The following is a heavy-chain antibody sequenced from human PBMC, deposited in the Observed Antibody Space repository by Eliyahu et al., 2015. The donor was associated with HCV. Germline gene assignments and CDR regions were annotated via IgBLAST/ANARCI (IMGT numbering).Heavy chain of an antibody. CDR1: GFTFGSYG. D-gene: IGHD2-15*01. CDR3: AKACLGGGNCFYIDS. Sequence: QVQLVESGGGVVQPGRSLRXSCAVXGFTFGSYGMHWVRQAPGKGLDWVAVISSDGSRTXYAGSVKGRFTISRDNSKNTLYLQMDSLRAEDTAVYYCAKACLGGGNCFYIDSWGQGTLVTVSS. V-gene: IGHV3-30*18. CDR2: ISSDGSRT. J-gene: IGHJ4*02.